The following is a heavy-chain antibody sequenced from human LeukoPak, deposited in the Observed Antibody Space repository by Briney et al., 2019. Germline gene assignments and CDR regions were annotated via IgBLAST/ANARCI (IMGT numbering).Heavy chain of an antibody. CDR1: GFTFSSYA. V-gene: IGHV3-23*01. D-gene: IGHD3-10*01. CDR3: TKRYVNSNYWQSLGE. CDR2: VTGNAANT. Sequence: GGSLGLSCAASGFTFSSYAMSWVRQAPGKGLEWVSGVTGNAANTYYADSVKGRFAISRDNSKNTVYLQMNSLRVEDTAIYYCTKRYVNSNYWQSLGEWGQGTLVTVSS. J-gene: IGHJ1*01.